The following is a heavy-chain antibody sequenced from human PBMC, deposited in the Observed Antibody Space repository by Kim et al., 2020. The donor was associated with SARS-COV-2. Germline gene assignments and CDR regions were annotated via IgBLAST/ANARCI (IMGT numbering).Heavy chain of an antibody. CDR2: ISAYNGNT. Sequence: ASVKVSCKASGYTFTSYGISWVRQAPGQGLEWMGWISAYNGNTNYAQKLQGRVTMTTDTSTSTAYMELRSLRSDDTAVYYCARNDCSGGSCYSMFGLGWFDPWGQGTLVTVSS. CDR1: GYTFTSYG. V-gene: IGHV1-18*01. J-gene: IGHJ5*02. CDR3: ARNDCSGGSCYSMFGLGWFDP. D-gene: IGHD2-15*01.